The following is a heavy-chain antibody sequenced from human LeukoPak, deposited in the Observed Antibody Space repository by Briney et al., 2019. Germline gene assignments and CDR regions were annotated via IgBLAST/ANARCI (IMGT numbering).Heavy chain of an antibody. CDR1: GFTFDDYA. V-gene: IGHV3-9*01. Sequence: PGGSLRLSCAASGFTFDDYAMHWVRQAPGKGLEWVSGISWNSGSIGYADSVKGRFTISRDNAKNSLYLQMNSLRAEDTALYYCARIAVDYGMDVWGQGTTVTVSS. J-gene: IGHJ6*02. CDR3: ARIAVDYGMDV. D-gene: IGHD6-19*01. CDR2: ISWNSGSI.